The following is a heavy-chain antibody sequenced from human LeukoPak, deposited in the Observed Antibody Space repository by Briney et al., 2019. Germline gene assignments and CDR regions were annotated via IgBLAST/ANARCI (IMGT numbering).Heavy chain of an antibody. CDR1: GGSITQTNY. CDR2: VNLQGST. V-gene: IGHV4-4*02. J-gene: IGHJ4*02. CDR3: AREGGPYRPLDY. Sequence: SGTLSLTCDVSGGSITQTNYWTWVHQPPGKGLEWIGEVNLQGSTNYNPSLMRRVAISVDTSANHVSLQLTSVTAADTAVYYCAREGGPYRPLDYSGQGTLVTVSS.